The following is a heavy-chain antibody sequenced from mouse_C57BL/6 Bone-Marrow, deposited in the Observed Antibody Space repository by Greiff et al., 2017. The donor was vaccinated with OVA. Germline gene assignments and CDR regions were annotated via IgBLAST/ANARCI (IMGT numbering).Heavy chain of an antibody. Sequence: QVQLQQSGAELARPGASVKMSCKASGYTFTSYTMHWVKQRPGQGLEWIGYINPSSGYTKYNPKFKDKATLTADKSSSTDYMRLSSLTSEDSEVEDSASEGNWADAMDYWGQGTTVTVSS. CDR1: GYTFTSYT. J-gene: IGHJ4*01. D-gene: IGHD4-1*01. CDR3: ASEGNWADAMDY. V-gene: IGHV1-4*01. CDR2: INPSSGYT.